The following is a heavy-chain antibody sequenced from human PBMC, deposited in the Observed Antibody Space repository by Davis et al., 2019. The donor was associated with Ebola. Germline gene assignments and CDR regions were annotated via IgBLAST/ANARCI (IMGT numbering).Heavy chain of an antibody. D-gene: IGHD6-19*01. J-gene: IGHJ4*02. CDR3: AKDWGSGWYYFDY. V-gene: IGHV3-23*01. CDR2: ISGSGGST. Sequence: GESLKISCAASGFTFSSYAMSWVRQAPGKGLEWVSAISGSGGSTYYADSVKGRFTISRDNSKNTLYLQMNSLRAEDTAVYYCAKDWGSGWYYFDYWGQGTLVTVSS. CDR1: GFTFSSYA.